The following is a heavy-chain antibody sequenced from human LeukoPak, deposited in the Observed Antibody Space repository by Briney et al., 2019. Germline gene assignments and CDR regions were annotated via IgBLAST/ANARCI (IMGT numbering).Heavy chain of an antibody. CDR1: GYPFSNYD. CDR3: ARSRRGYYMDV. Sequence: ASVKVSCKASGYPFSNYDVNWVRQATGQGLEWMAWMNPGSGDTGYAQKFQGRLTMSSNISMNTVSMELRSLTSEDTAVYFCARSRRGYYMDVWGTGTPVTVSS. V-gene: IGHV1-8*01. J-gene: IGHJ6*03. CDR2: MNPGSGDT.